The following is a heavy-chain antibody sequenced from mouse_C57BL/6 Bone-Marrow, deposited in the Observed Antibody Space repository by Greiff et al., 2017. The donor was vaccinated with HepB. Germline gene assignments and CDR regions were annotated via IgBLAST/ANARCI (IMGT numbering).Heavy chain of an antibody. V-gene: IGHV5-4*03. CDR1: GFTFSSYA. J-gene: IGHJ2*01. CDR2: ISDGGSYT. Sequence: EVMLVESGGGLVKPGGSLKLSCAASGFTFSSYAMSWVRQTPEKRLEWVATISDGGSYTYYPDNVKGRFTISRDNAKKNLYLQMSHLKSEDTAMYYCARGKIYFDYWGQGTTLTVSS. CDR3: ARGKIYFDY.